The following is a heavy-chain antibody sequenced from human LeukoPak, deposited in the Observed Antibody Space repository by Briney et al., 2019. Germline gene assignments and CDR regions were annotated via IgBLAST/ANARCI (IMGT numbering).Heavy chain of an antibody. Sequence: SETLSLTCAVYGGSFSGYYWSWIRQPPGKGLEWIGEINHSGSTNYNPSLKSRVTISVDPSKNQFSLKLSSVTAADTAVYYCARPRGYSGYEWFNWFDPWGQGTLVTVSS. J-gene: IGHJ5*02. CDR1: GGSFSGYY. D-gene: IGHD5-12*01. CDR2: INHSGST. V-gene: IGHV4-34*01. CDR3: ARPRGYSGYEWFNWFDP.